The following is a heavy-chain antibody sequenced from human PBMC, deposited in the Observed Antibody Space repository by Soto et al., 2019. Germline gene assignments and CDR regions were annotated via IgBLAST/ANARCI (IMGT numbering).Heavy chain of an antibody. J-gene: IGHJ3*02. CDR3: ARVESGSYTVDAFDI. CDR1: GGTFSSYA. V-gene: IGHV1-69*13. D-gene: IGHD1-26*01. Sequence: GASVKVSCKASGGTFSSYAISWVRQAPGQGPEWMGGIIPIFGTANYAQKFQGRVTITADESTSTAYMELSSLRSEDTAVYYCARVESGSYTVDAFDIWGQGTMVTVSS. CDR2: IIPIFGTA.